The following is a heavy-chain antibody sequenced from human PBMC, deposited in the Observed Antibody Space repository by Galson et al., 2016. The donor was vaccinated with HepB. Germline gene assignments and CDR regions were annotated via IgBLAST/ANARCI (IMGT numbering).Heavy chain of an antibody. CDR3: ARDRLASGDYHWYFDL. CDR1: GGSISNNNYY. J-gene: IGHJ2*01. D-gene: IGHD4-17*01. CDR2: IYYRGST. Sequence: ETLSLTCTVSGGSISNNNYYWVWIRQPPGKGLELIGSIYYRGSTYYNPSLESRVTISVDTSRNQFPLKLSSVSAADTAIYYCARDRLASGDYHWYFDLWGRGTLVTVSS. V-gene: IGHV4-39*06.